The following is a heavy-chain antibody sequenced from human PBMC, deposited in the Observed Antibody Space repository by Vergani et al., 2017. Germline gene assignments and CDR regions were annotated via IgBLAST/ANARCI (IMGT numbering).Heavy chain of an antibody. CDR3: ARGGFVVITMFRGVIIRDWFDP. CDR2: INPSGGST. CDR1: GYTFTSYY. Sequence: QVQLVQSGAEVKKPGASVKVSCKASGYTFTSYYMHWVRQAPGQGLEWMGIINPSGGSTSYAQKFQGRVTMTRDTSTSTVYMELSSLRSEDTSVYYWARGGFVVITMFRGVIIRDWFDPWGQGTLVTVSS. D-gene: IGHD3-10*01. V-gene: IGHV1-46*03. J-gene: IGHJ5*02.